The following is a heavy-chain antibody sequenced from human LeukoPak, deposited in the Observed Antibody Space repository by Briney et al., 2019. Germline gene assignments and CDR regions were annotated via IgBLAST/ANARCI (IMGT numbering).Heavy chain of an antibody. Sequence: GGSLRLSCAASGFTFSDHYMDWVRQAPGKGLEWVGRTRNKANSYTTEYAASVKGRFTISRDDSKNSQYLQMNSLKTEDTAVYYCVRDFDYWGQGTLVTVSS. J-gene: IGHJ4*02. CDR1: GFTFSDHY. CDR3: VRDFDY. V-gene: IGHV3-72*01. CDR2: TRNKANSYTT.